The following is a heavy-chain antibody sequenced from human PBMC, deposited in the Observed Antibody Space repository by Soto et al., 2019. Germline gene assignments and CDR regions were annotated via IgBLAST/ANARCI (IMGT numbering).Heavy chain of an antibody. D-gene: IGHD6-13*01. Sequence: QVQLQESGPGLLKPSQTLSLSCTVSGGSISSGXXXXXXXXXXXGKGLEWIGYIYYSGSTYYNPSLKSRVTISVDTSKNQFSLKLSSVTAADTAVYYCARTGIAAADYWGQGTLVTVSS. CDR1: GGSISSGXXX. J-gene: IGHJ4*02. CDR3: ARTGIAAADY. V-gene: IGHV4-31*03. CDR2: IYYSGST.